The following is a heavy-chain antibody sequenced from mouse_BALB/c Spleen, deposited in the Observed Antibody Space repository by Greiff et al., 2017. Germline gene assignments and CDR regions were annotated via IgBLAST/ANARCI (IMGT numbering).Heavy chain of an antibody. CDR3: ARHSFYGSSPYWYFDV. V-gene: IGHV5-6*03. Sequence: EVKLVESGGGLVQPGGSRKLSCAASGFTFSSFGMHWVRQAPEKGLEWVAYISSGGSYTYYPDSVKGRFTISRDNAKNTLYLQMSSLKSEDTAMYYCARHSFYGSSPYWYFDVWGAGTTVTVSS. J-gene: IGHJ1*01. D-gene: IGHD1-1*01. CDR1: GFTFSSFG. CDR2: ISSGGSYT.